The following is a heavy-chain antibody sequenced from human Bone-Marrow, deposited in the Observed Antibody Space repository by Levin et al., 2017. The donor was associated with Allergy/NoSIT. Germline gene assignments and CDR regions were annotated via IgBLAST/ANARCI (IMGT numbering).Heavy chain of an antibody. D-gene: IGHD6-19*01. CDR3: ARGIAVAGTGNLYYFDY. CDR1: GFTVSSNY. CDR2: IYSGGST. V-gene: IGHV3-53*01. J-gene: IGHJ4*02. Sequence: PGESLKISCAASGFTVSSNYMSWVRQAPGKGLEWVSVIYSGGSTYYADSVKGRFTISRDNSKNTLYLQMNSLRAEDTAVYYCARGIAVAGTGNLYYFDYWGQGTLVTVSS.